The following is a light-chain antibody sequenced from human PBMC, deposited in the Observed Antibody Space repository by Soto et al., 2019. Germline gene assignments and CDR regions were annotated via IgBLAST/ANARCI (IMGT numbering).Light chain of an antibody. V-gene: IGLV1-47*02. J-gene: IGLJ1*01. CDR1: TSNIVTFY. Sequence: QSVLTQPPSASSTPGQTVTISCSGSTSNIVTFYVYWYQHLPGTAPKLLIYLGDQRASGVSDRFSGSKSGTSASLAINGLRSDDEADYYCAAWDDNLNAYVFGSGTKVTVL. CDR2: LGD. CDR3: AAWDDNLNAYV.